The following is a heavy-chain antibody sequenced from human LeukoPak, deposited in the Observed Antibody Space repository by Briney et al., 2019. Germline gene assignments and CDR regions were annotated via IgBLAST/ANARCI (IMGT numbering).Heavy chain of an antibody. D-gene: IGHD5-18*01. CDR3: AREDLLGYTYGALNFDN. Sequence: VASVKVSCKASGYTFTGHYIHWVRQAPGQGLEWMGWINPNSGGTNYALKCQGRVTMIRDTSISTAYMELSRLRSDDTAVYFCAREDLLGYTYGALNFDNWGQGTLVTVSS. CDR2: INPNSGGT. CDR1: GYTFTGHY. V-gene: IGHV1-2*02. J-gene: IGHJ4*02.